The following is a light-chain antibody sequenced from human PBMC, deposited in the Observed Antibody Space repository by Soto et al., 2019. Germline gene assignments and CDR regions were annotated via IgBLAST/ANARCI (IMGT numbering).Light chain of an antibody. CDR2: GAS. J-gene: IGKJ3*01. CDR3: QQYNDWPPFT. Sequence: EIVMTQSPATLSVSPGERATLSCRASQTVSSNLAWYQQKPGQAPRLRIHGASTSAAGIPARFSGSGSGTEVTLTIISLQSDDFAVYYYQQYNDWPPFTVGPGTRVDIK. V-gene: IGKV3-15*01. CDR1: QTVSSN.